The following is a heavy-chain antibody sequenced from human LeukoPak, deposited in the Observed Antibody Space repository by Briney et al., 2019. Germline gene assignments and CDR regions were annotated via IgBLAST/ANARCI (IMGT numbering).Heavy chain of an antibody. J-gene: IGHJ4*02. CDR1: GYTFTSYG. V-gene: IGHV1-2*02. CDR2: INPNTGVT. D-gene: IGHD3-10*01. Sequence: ASAKVSCKASGYTFTSYGISWVRQAPGQGLEWMGWINPNTGVTHSSQSFQGRVTMTRDTSISTAYIDVTRLTSDDTAIYYCTRDPQRYGAGSYYNPSFDYRGQGTLVTVSS. CDR3: TRDPQRYGAGSYYNPSFDY.